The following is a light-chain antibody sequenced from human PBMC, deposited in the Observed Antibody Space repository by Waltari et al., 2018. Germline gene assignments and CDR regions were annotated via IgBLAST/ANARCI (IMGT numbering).Light chain of an antibody. J-gene: IGKJ4*01. V-gene: IGKV3-15*01. Sequence: VLTQSPATLSVSPGDRVTLSCRASQNITGRLAWYQDKPGQSPRLLMHGASTRATGIPDRFSGSGSGTDFTLTISGLQSEDFAVYYCQQYDDWPPLTFGGGTKVEIK. CDR1: QNITGR. CDR2: GAS. CDR3: QQYDDWPPLT.